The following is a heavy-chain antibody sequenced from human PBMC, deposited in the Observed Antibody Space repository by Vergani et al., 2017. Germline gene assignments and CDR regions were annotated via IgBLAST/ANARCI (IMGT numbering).Heavy chain of an antibody. D-gene: IGHD2-2*01. Sequence: QVQLVQSWAEVRKSGASVKVSCSFSGFTITSYGIHWVQQSPGQGLEWMGWINPGNGSPSYAKKFQGRFTMTRDMSTTTAYTDLSSLTSEDMAVYYCARDSRYCSSTSCYVGRDWFDPWGQGTLVTVSS. CDR1: GFTITSYG. CDR2: INPGNGSP. CDR3: ARDSRYCSSTSCYVGRDWFDP. V-gene: IGHV1-38-4*01. J-gene: IGHJ5*02.